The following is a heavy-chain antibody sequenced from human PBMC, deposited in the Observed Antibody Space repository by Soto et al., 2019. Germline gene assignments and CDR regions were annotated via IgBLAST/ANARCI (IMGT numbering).Heavy chain of an antibody. Sequence: QVQLVESGGGLVKPGGSLRLSCAASGFTFSDYYMSWLRQAPGKGLEWVSYISSSSSYTNYADSVKGRFTISRDNAKNSVYLQMNSLRAEDTAVYYCAREGSGSYYSLFGYWGQGTLVTVSS. D-gene: IGHD3-10*01. CDR1: GFTFSDYY. J-gene: IGHJ4*02. CDR2: ISSSSSYT. V-gene: IGHV3-11*05. CDR3: AREGSGSYYSLFGY.